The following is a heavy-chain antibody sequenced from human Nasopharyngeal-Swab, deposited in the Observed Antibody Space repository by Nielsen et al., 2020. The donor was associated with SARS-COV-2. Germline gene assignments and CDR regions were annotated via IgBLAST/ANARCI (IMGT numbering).Heavy chain of an antibody. CDR3: VRDRGTTGYDELDY. Sequence: GESLKISCAASGFTFSSFWLGWVRQAPGKGLEWVANINTDGSQKNYVDSVPGRFTISRDNAKNSLSLEMNSLRAEDTAVYFCVRDRGTTGYDELDYWGQGTLVTVSS. D-gene: IGHD5-12*01. CDR1: GFTFSSFW. CDR2: INTDGSQK. V-gene: IGHV3-7*01. J-gene: IGHJ4*02.